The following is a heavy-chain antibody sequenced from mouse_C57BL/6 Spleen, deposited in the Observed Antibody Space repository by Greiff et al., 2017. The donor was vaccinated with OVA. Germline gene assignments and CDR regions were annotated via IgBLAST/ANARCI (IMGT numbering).Heavy chain of an antibody. J-gene: IGHJ2*01. CDR3: ARHGDYGYDGALYYFDY. Sequence: VKLQESGAELVKPGASVKLSCKASGYTFTEYTIHWVKQRSGQGLEWIGWFYPGSGSIKYNEKFKDKATLTADKSSSTVYMELSRLTSEDSAVYFCARHGDYGYDGALYYFDYWGQGTTLTVSS. CDR1: GYTFTEYT. CDR2: FYPGSGSI. D-gene: IGHD2-2*01. V-gene: IGHV1-62-2*01.